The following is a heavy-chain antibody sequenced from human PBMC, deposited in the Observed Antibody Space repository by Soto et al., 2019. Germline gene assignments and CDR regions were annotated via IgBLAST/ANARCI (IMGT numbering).Heavy chain of an antibody. CDR3: AREETAWPLAYGLDV. D-gene: IGHD2-21*02. CDR1: VFSFSTYS. V-gene: IGHV3-21*01. Sequence: GGSVRLSCEASVFSFSTYSMHWVRQAPGKGLEWVSSIGRRSDIYYADSVKGRFTISRDNAKNSVSLQMNSLRDEDTAVYYCAREETAWPLAYGLDVWGQGTMVTVSS. CDR2: IGRRSDI. J-gene: IGHJ6*02.